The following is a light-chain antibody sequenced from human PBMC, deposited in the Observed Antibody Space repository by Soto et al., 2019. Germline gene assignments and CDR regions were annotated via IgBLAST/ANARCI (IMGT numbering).Light chain of an antibody. V-gene: IGKV1-5*01. J-gene: IGKJ1*01. CDR1: QSISTW. CDR2: DAS. CDR3: QQYYDFRT. Sequence: DIQMTQSPSSLSASVGDRVTITCRASQSISTWLAWYQQKPGKAPKLLIDDASSLEVGVPSRFSGSGSRTEFTLTISSLQPDDYGTYYCQQYYDFRTFGQGTKWIS.